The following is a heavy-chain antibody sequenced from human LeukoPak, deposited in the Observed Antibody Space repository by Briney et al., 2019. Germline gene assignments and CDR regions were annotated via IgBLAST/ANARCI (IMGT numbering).Heavy chain of an antibody. V-gene: IGHV3-53*01. CDR3: AREIRDWYFDL. CDR1: GFTVSSNY. J-gene: IGHJ2*01. D-gene: IGHD3-10*01. CDR2: IYSGGST. Sequence: GGSLRLSCAASGFTVSSNYMSWVRQAPGKGLEWVSVIYSGGSTYYADSVKGRFTISRDNSKNTFYLQMNSLRAEDTAVYYCAREIRDWYFDLWGRGTLVSVSS.